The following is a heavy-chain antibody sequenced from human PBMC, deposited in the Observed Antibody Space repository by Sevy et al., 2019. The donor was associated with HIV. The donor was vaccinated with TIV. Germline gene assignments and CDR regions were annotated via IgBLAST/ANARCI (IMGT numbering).Heavy chain of an antibody. J-gene: IGHJ6*02. V-gene: IGHV3-21*01. Sequence: GGSLRLSCVASGFTFRSYTMNWVRQAPGKGLEWVSSISSSSSYIYYADSVKGRFTISRDNAKNSLYLQMNSLRAEDTAVYYCARDLYGDYSENYYYYGMDVWGQGTTVTVSS. CDR1: GFTFRSYT. CDR3: ARDLYGDYSENYYYYGMDV. D-gene: IGHD4-17*01. CDR2: ISSSSSYI.